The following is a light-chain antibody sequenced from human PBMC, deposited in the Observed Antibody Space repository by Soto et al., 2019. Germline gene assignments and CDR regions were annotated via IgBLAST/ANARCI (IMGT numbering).Light chain of an antibody. J-gene: IGLJ2*01. Sequence: QAVVTQPPSVSGAPGQRVTISCTGSSSNIGAGYDVHWYQQLPGTAPKLLIYGNSNRPSGVPDRFSGSKSGTSASLAITGLQAEDEADYYCQSYDSSLRVVFGGGTKLTFL. V-gene: IGLV1-40*01. CDR3: QSYDSSLRVV. CDR2: GNS. CDR1: SSNIGAGYD.